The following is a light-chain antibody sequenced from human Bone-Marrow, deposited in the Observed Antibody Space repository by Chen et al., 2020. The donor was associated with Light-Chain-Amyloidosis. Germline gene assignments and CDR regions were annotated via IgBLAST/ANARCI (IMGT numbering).Light chain of an antibody. CDR2: RDT. V-gene: IGLV3-25*03. CDR1: DLPTKY. Sequence: SYELTQPPSVSVSPGQTARITGSGADLPTKYAYWYQQKPGQAPVLVIHRDTERPSGISERFSGSSSGTTATLTISGVQAEDEADYHCQSADSSGTYEVIFGGGTKLTV. CDR3: QSADSSGTYEVI. J-gene: IGLJ2*01.